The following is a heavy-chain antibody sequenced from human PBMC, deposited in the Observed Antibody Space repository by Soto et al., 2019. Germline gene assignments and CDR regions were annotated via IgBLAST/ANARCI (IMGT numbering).Heavy chain of an antibody. CDR3: ARAKQQLVSLYYYYYMDV. CDR1: GFTFSSYS. J-gene: IGHJ6*03. CDR2: ISSSSSYI. D-gene: IGHD6-13*01. Sequence: GGSLRLSCAASGFTFSSYSMNWVRQAPGKGLEWVSSISSSSSYIYYADSVKGRFTISRDNAKNSLYLQMNSLRAEDTAVYYCARAKQQLVSLYYYYYMDVWGKGTTVTVSS. V-gene: IGHV3-21*01.